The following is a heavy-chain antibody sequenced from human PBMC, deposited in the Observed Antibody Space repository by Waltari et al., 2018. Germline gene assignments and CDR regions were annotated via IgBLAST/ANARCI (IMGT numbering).Heavy chain of an antibody. Sequence: QVQLQESGPGLVKPSETLSLTCAVSGYSISSGYYWGWLRQPPGKGLEWIGSIYHSGITYYSPSLKSRVTISVDTSKNQFSLKLSSVTAADTAVYYCARDPSYSGSYSAFDIWGQGTMVTVSS. J-gene: IGHJ3*02. CDR2: IYHSGIT. CDR1: GYSISSGYY. V-gene: IGHV4-38-2*02. D-gene: IGHD1-26*01. CDR3: ARDPSYSGSYSAFDI.